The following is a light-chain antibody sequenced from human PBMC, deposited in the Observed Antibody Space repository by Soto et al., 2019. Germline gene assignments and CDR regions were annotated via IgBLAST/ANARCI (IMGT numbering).Light chain of an antibody. J-gene: IGLJ3*02. CDR3: AAWDDSLGGWV. CDR1: SSNIGSNY. Sequence: QSVLTQPPSASGTPGQRVTISCSGSSSNIGSNYVYWYQQLPGTAPKLLIYRNNQRPSGVPDRFSGSKSGTSASLAISGLRSGDEVDYYWAAWDDSLGGWVFGGGTKLTVL. V-gene: IGLV1-47*01. CDR2: RNN.